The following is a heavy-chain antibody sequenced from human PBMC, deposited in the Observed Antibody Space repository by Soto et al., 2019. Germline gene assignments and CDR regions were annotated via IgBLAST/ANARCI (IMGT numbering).Heavy chain of an antibody. CDR3: AREGEIRNLLPAARNNWFDP. D-gene: IGHD2-2*01. V-gene: IGHV1-3*01. CDR1: GYTFTSYA. Sequence: GASVKVSCKASGYTFTSYAMHWVRQAPGQRLEWMGWINAGNGNTKYSQKFQGRVTITRDTSASTAYMELSSLRSEDTAVYYCAREGEIRNLLPAARNNWFDPWGQGTLVTVSS. CDR2: INAGNGNT. J-gene: IGHJ5*02.